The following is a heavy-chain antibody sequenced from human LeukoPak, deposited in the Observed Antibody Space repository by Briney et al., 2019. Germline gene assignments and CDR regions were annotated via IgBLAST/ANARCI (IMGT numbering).Heavy chain of an antibody. J-gene: IGHJ6*03. D-gene: IGHD3-22*01. Sequence: SETLSLTCTVSGYSISSGYYWGWIRQPPGKGLEWIGSIYHSGSTNYNPSLKSRVTISVDTSKNQFSLKLSSVTAADTAVYYCARERGQTYYYDSSGYYLSFMDVWGKGTTVTVSS. CDR3: ARERGQTYYYDSSGYYLSFMDV. CDR2: IYHSGST. V-gene: IGHV4-38-2*02. CDR1: GYSISSGYY.